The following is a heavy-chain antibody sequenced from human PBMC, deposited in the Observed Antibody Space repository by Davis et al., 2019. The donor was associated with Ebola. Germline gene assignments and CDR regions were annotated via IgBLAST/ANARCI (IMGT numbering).Heavy chain of an antibody. CDR3: AKGRTIPLALDF. Sequence: SLKISCAASGFTFGDYAMHWVRQAPGKGLEWVSGISWNSDSIVYADSVKGRFTISRDNAKNSLYLQMNSLRGEDTAFYYCAKGRTIPLALDFWGRGTLVTVSS. V-gene: IGHV3-9*01. CDR1: GFTFGDYA. D-gene: IGHD2-2*02. J-gene: IGHJ4*02. CDR2: ISWNSDSI.